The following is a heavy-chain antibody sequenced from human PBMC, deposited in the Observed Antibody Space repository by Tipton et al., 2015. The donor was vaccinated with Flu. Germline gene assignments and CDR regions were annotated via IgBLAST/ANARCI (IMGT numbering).Heavy chain of an antibody. V-gene: IGHV4-39*07. CDR1: GGSISSSSYY. D-gene: IGHD5-24*01. CDR3: ARDPGEGCLQFQRVAAFDI. Sequence: LRLSCTVSGGSISSSSYYWGWIRQPPGKGLEWIGSIYYSGSTYYNPSLKSRVTISVDTSKNQFSLKLSSVTAADTAVYYCARDPGEGCLQFQRVAAFDIWGQGTMVTVSS. CDR2: IYYSGST. J-gene: IGHJ3*02.